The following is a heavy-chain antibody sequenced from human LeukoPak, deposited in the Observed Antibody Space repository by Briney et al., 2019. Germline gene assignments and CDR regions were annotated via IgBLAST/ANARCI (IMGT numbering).Heavy chain of an antibody. CDR1: GFTFDDYA. J-gene: IGHJ4*02. CDR3: ARDFGVTNYHFDY. V-gene: IGHV3-74*01. Sequence: GGSLRLSCAASGFTFDDYAMHWVRQAPGRGLVWVSRIDSDGSSTTYADSVKGRFTISRDDSKNTLYLQMNSLRAEDTAVYYCARDFGVTNYHFDYWGQGTLVTVSS. CDR2: IDSDGSST. D-gene: IGHD3-16*01.